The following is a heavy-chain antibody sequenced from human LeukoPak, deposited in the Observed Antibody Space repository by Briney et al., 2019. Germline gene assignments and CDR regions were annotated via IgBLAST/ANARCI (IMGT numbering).Heavy chain of an antibody. J-gene: IGHJ3*02. V-gene: IGHV3-30*02. Sequence: GGSLRLSCAASGFTFSSYAMHWVSQAPGKGLEWLAYIRNDGSNQYYADSVKGRFTISRDNSKNTLYLQMNSLRAEDTAVYYCAAGTVADAFDIWGQGTMVTVSS. CDR1: GFTFSSYA. CDR2: IRNDGSNQ. CDR3: AAGTVADAFDI. D-gene: IGHD6-13*01.